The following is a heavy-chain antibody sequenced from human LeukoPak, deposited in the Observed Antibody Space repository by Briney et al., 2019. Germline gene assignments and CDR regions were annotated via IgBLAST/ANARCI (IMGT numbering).Heavy chain of an antibody. D-gene: IGHD2-15*01. CDR3: AQQVGYCSSGNCYFTY. CDR2: ISYEGSNK. V-gene: IGHV3-30*03. CDR1: GFTFRKYG. J-gene: IGHJ1*01. Sequence: PGRSLRLSCAASGFTFRKYGMYWVRQAPGKGLEWAAVISYEGSNKYYADSVKGRFTISRDNSKNTLYLQMNSLRAEDTAVYYCAQQVGYCSSGNCYFTYWGQGTLVTVSS.